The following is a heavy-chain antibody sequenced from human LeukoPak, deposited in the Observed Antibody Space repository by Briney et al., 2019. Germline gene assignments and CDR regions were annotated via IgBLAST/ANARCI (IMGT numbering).Heavy chain of an antibody. CDR3: ARQASIVVVTAPGFDY. D-gene: IGHD2-21*02. V-gene: IGHV4-39*01. J-gene: IGHJ4*02. CDR2: IYYSGST. CDR1: GGSISSSSYY. Sequence: SETLSLTCTVSGGSISSSSYYWGWLRQPPGKGLEWIGSIYYSGSTYYNPSLKSRVTISVDTSKNQFSLKLSSVTAADTAVYYCARQASIVVVTAPGFDYWGQGTLVTVSS.